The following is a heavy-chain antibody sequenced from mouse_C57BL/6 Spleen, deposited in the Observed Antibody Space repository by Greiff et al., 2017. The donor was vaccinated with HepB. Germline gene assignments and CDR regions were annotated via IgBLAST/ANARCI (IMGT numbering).Heavy chain of an antibody. Sequence: QVHVKQPGAELVMPGASVKLSCKASGYTFTSYWMHWVKQRPGQGLEWIGEIDPSDSYTNYNQKFKGKSTLTVDKSSSTAYMQLSSLTSEDSAVYYCAWLEDRYFDVWGTGTTVTVSS. J-gene: IGHJ1*03. CDR2: IDPSDSYT. CDR1: GYTFTSYW. V-gene: IGHV1-69*01. CDR3: AWLEDRYFDV.